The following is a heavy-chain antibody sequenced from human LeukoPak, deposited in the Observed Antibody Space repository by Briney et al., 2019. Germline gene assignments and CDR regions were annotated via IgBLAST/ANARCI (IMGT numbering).Heavy chain of an antibody. CDR2: IYYNGRT. V-gene: IGHV4-59*01. J-gene: IGHJ4*02. CDR1: GGSLSSYY. Sequence: SETLSLTCTGPGGSLSSYYWRWIPQPPGKGLWRIGYIYYNGRTNYNPSLKSRVTISVDTAKNQFSLKLSAVTAADTAVYYCARDRYYFDYWGQGTLVTVSS. CDR3: ARDRYYFDY.